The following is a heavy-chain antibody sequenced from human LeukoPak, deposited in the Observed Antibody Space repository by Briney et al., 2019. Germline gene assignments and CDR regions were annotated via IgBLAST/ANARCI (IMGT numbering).Heavy chain of an antibody. CDR3: VRESEYYFDHSASFDY. Sequence: GRSLRLSCAASGFTFTAYLIHWVRQAPGKGLEWVAVMSSDGNAMFYADSVKGRFTISRDNSKNTLYLQMNSLRAEDTAVYYCVRESEYYFDHSASFDYWGQGTLVNVSS. CDR1: GFTFTAYL. CDR2: MSSDGNAM. D-gene: IGHD3-22*01. J-gene: IGHJ4*02. V-gene: IGHV3-30-3*01.